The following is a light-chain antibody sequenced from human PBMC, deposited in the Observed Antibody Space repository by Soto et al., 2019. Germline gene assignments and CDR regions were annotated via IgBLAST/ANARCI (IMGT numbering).Light chain of an antibody. CDR1: HAISTL. Sequence: DIRLTQSPALLSASIGDRDTIPCRASHAISTLLAWYQQKPAKAPKLLIYEASTLQCGVPPRFSGSGSGTEFTLTISGLLHEDVAAYHYQQLYTIPFTFGQGTRLEIK. CDR3: QQLYTIPFT. CDR2: EAS. J-gene: IGKJ5*01. V-gene: IGKV1-9*01.